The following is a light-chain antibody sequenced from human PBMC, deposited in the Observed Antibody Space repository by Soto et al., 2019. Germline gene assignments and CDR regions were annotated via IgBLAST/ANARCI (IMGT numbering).Light chain of an antibody. CDR1: QSISSY. V-gene: IGKV1-39*01. Sequence: DIQMTQSPSSLSASFGDRVTITCRASQSISSYLNWYQQKPGKAPKVLIYAASSLQSGVPSRFSGSGSGTDFALTISSLQPEDFATYYCQQSYSTPWTFGQGTKVDIK. CDR2: AAS. CDR3: QQSYSTPWT. J-gene: IGKJ1*01.